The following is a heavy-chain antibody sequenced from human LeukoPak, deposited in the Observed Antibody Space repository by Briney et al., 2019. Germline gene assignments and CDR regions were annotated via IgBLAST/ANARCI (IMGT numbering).Heavy chain of an antibody. CDR1: GFTVSSNY. D-gene: IGHD5-18*01. CDR2: IYSGGST. CDR3: ASEGDTAMATPDAFDI. V-gene: IGHV3-66*01. Sequence: GGSLRLSCAASGFTVSSNYMSWVRQAPGKGLEWVSVIYSGGSTYYADSVKGRFTISRDNSKNTLYLQINSLRAEDTAVYYCASEGDTAMATPDAFDIWGQGTMVTVSS. J-gene: IGHJ3*02.